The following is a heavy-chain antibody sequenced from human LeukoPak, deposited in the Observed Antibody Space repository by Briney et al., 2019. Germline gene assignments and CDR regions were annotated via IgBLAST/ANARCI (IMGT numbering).Heavy chain of an antibody. Sequence: GGSLRLSCAASGFIFSNYDMHWVRQAPGKGLEWVAVISYDGSNEYYADSLKGRFAISRDNSKDTLYLQMNSLRAEDTAVYYCAKAWGSSWYNHYFDFWGQGTLVTVSS. CDR3: AKAWGSSWYNHYFDF. CDR1: GFIFSNYD. CDR2: ISYDGSNE. J-gene: IGHJ4*02. D-gene: IGHD6-13*01. V-gene: IGHV3-30*18.